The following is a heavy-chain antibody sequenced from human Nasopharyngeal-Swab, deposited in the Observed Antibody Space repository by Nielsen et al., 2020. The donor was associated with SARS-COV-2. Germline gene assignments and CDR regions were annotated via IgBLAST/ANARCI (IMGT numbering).Heavy chain of an antibody. CDR1: GFTFSGSA. J-gene: IGHJ4*02. D-gene: IGHD6-19*01. Sequence: GESLKISCAASGFTFSGSAMHWVRQASGKGLEWVGRIRSKANSYATAYAASVKGRFTISRDDSKNTAYLQMNSLKTEDTAVYYCTRPYSSGWYEYWGLGTPVTVSS. CDR3: TRPYSSGWYEY. V-gene: IGHV3-73*01. CDR2: IRSKANSYAT.